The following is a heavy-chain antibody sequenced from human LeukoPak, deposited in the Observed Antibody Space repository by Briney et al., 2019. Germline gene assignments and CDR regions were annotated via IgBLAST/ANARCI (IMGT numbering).Heavy chain of an antibody. CDR1: GYTFTGYY. D-gene: IGHD3-22*01. Sequence: ASVKVPCKASGYTFTGYYMHWVRQAPGQGLEWMGWINPNSGGTNYAQKFQGWVTMTRDTSISTAYMELSRLRSDDTAVYYCARDDSSGYGSDYWGQGTLVTVSS. CDR3: ARDDSSGYGSDY. J-gene: IGHJ4*02. V-gene: IGHV1-2*04. CDR2: INPNSGGT.